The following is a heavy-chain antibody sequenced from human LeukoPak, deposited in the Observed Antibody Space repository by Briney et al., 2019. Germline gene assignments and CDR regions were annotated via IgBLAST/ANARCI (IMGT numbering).Heavy chain of an antibody. V-gene: IGHV3-23*01. D-gene: IGHD6-13*01. CDR1: GFTVSSNY. Sequence: GGSLRLSCAASGFTVSSNYMSWVRQAPGKGLEWVSAISGSGGSTYYADSVKGRFTISRDNSKNTLYLQMNSLRAEDTAVYYCAKDLSGSSWYDTSFDYWGQGTLVTVSS. CDR3: AKDLSGSSWYDTSFDY. CDR2: ISGSGGST. J-gene: IGHJ4*02.